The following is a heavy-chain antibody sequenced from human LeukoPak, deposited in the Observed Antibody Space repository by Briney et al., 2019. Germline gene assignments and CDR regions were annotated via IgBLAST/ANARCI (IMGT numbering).Heavy chain of an antibody. J-gene: IGHJ4*02. V-gene: IGHV3-53*01. CDR2: IYKDGRT. CDR1: GFTVNSNY. D-gene: IGHD5-18*01. Sequence: PGGSLRLSCAASGFTVNSNYMSWVRQAPGKGLERVSIIYKDGRTYYADSVKGRFTISRDNSRNMLYLQVNSLRAEDTAVYYCARDVNSYAHCGHWGQGTLVTVSS. CDR3: ARDVNSYAHCGH.